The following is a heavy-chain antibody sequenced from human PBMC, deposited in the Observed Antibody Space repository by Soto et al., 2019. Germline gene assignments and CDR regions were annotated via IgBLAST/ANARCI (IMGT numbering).Heavy chain of an antibody. CDR2: INHSGST. D-gene: IGHD1-26*01. CDR3: ARGRSGSSDY. CDR1: GGSFSGYY. J-gene: IGHJ4*02. Sequence: QVQLQQWGARLLKPSETLSLTCAVYGGSFSGYYWSWIRQPPGKGLEWIGEINHSGSTNYNPSLKSRVTISVDTSKNQFSLKLSSVTAADTAVYYCARGRSGSSDYWGQGTLVTVSS. V-gene: IGHV4-34*01.